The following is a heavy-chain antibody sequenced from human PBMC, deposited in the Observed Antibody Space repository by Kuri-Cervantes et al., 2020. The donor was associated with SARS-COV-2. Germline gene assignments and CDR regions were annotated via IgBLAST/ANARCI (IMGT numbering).Heavy chain of an antibody. CDR1: GGSFSGYY. Sequence: ESLKISCAVYGGSFSGYYWSWIRQPPGKGLEWIGEINHSGSTNYNPSLKSRVTISVDTSKNQFSLKLSSVTAADTAVYYCARGRRYYDSSGYLYYWGQGTLVTVSS. CDR3: ARGRRYYDSSGYLYY. CDR2: INHSGST. D-gene: IGHD3-22*01. V-gene: IGHV4-34*01. J-gene: IGHJ4*02.